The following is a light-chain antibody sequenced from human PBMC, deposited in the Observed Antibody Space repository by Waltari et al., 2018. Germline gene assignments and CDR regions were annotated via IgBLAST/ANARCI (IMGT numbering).Light chain of an antibody. Sequence: SSELTQPPSVSVSPGQTARITCSGDALPRQFASWYQQKPGQAPVIVIYKDTGRPSELPERFSGSSSGTTVTLTISGVQAEDEADYYCQSADASGTYKLFGGGTKLTVL. J-gene: IGLJ2*01. V-gene: IGLV3-25*03. CDR2: KDT. CDR3: QSADASGTYKL. CDR1: ALPRQF.